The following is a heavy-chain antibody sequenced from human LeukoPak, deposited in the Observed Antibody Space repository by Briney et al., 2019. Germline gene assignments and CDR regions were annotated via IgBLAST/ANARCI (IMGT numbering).Heavy chain of an antibody. D-gene: IGHD3-3*01. V-gene: IGHV4-34*01. CDR2: FNHGVST. CDR1: GGSFGGYY. J-gene: IGHJ5*02. CDR3: ARGQRLYDFWSGYYTYSDYNWFDP. Sequence: PSETLSLTCAVYGGSFGGYYWSWIRQPPGKGLGWIGEFNHGVSTNNNPSLKSRVTISVDTSKNQFSLKLSSVTAAGTAVYYCARGQRLYDFWSGYYTYSDYNWFDPWGQGTLVTVSS.